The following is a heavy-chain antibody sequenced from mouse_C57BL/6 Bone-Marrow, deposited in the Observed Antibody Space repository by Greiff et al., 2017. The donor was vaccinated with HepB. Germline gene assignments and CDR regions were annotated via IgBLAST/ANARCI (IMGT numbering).Heavy chain of an antibody. CDR3: ARYYFITTVVATDYFDY. D-gene: IGHD1-1*01. V-gene: IGHV1-4*01. CDR2: INPSSGYT. Sequence: QVTLKESGAELARPGASVKMSCKASGYTFTSYTMHWVKQRPGQGLEWIGYINPSSGYTKYNQKFKDKATLTADKSSSTAYMQLSSLTSEDSAVYYCARYYFITTVVATDYFDYWGQGTTLTVSS. CDR1: GYTFTSYT. J-gene: IGHJ2*01.